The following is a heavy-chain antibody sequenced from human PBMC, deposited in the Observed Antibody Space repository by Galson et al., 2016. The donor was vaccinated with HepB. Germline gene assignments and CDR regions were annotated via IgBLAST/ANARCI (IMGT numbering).Heavy chain of an antibody. Sequence: SVKVSCKASGDTFSSYAINWVRQAPGQGLEWMGRIIPILGIANYAQKFQGRVTITADKSTSTAYMELSSLRSEDTAVYYCARQKAVFALYYFDYWGQGTLVTVSS. CDR2: IIPILGIA. J-gene: IGHJ4*02. CDR1: GDTFSSYA. CDR3: ARQKAVFALYYFDY. V-gene: IGHV1-69*04.